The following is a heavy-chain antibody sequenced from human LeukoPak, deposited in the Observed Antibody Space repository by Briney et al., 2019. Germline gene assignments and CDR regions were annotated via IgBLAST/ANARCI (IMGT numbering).Heavy chain of an antibody. CDR1: GYTFTGYY. Sequence: ASVKVSCKASGYTFTGYYIHLVRQAHGQGLEWMGWINPNSGGTTYAQKFQGRVTMTRDTSISTAYMELSRLRSDDTAVYYCARDPQLLWFGELLKSDGMDVWGQGRTVTVCS. J-gene: IGHJ6*01. D-gene: IGHD3-10*01. CDR3: ARDPQLLWFGELLKSDGMDV. V-gene: IGHV1-2*02. CDR2: INPNSGGT.